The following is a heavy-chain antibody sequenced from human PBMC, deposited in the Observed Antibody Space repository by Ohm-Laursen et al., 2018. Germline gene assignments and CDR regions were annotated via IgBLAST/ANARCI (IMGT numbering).Heavy chain of an antibody. V-gene: IGHV4-31*03. CDR3: ARAWGY. J-gene: IGHJ4*02. D-gene: IGHD7-27*01. CDR1: GDSISSGGYY. CDR2: IYYTGIA. Sequence: TLSLTCPVPGDSISSGGYYWTWVRQHPGKGLEWIGYIYYTGIAYYNPSLKSRVTISVDTSKNQFSLKVNSVTAADTAVYYCARAWGYWGQGTLVTVSS.